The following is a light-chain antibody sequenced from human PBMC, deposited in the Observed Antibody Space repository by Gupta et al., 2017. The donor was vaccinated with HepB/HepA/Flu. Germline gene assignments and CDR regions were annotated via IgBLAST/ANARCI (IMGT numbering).Light chain of an antibody. Sequence: EIVLTQSPATLSMSPGEGATLSCRASQSVSNQLAWYKQKPGRAPRHLIYDASTKVTGIPAMFSGSGSGTDFTLTISSREPEDFAVYYCQQRYNWPPYTFGQGTKLEI. CDR3: QQRYNWPPYT. V-gene: IGKV3-11*01. CDR1: QSVSNQ. CDR2: DAS. J-gene: IGKJ2*01.